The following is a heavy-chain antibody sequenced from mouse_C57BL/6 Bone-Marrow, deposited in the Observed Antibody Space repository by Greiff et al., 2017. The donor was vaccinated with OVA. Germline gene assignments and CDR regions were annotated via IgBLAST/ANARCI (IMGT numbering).Heavy chain of an antibody. CDR3: ARRTGPFAY. CDR2: ISGGGGNT. V-gene: IGHV5-9*01. J-gene: IGHJ3*01. Sequence: EVQVVESGEGLVKPGGSLKLSCAASGFTFSSYTMSWVRQTPEKRLEWVATISGGGGNTYYPDSVKGRFTISRDNAKNTLYLQMSSLRSEDTALYYCARRTGPFAYWGQGTLVTVSA. CDR1: GFTFSSYT.